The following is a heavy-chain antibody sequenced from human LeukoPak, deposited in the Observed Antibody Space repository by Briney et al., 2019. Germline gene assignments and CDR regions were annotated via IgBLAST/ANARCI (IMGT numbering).Heavy chain of an antibody. D-gene: IGHD3-10*01. Sequence: GGSLRLSCAASGFTFSSYWMSWVRRAPGKGLEWVANIKQDGSEKYYVDSVKGRFTISRDNAKNSLYLQMNSLRAEDTAVYYCANTHGSGTIDYWGQGTLVTVSS. CDR2: IKQDGSEK. CDR1: GFTFSSYW. J-gene: IGHJ4*02. CDR3: ANTHGSGTIDY. V-gene: IGHV3-7*01.